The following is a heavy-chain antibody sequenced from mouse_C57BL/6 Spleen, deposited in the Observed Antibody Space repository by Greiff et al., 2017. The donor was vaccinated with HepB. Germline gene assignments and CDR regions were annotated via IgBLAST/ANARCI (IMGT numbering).Heavy chain of an antibody. CDR3: ARKGYDHAMDY. J-gene: IGHJ4*01. CDR2: IDPSDSET. Sequence: QVHVKQPGAELVRPGSSVKLSCKASGYTFTSYWMHWVKQRPIQGLEWIGNIDPSDSETHYNQKFKDKATLTVDKSSSTAYMQLSSLTSEDSAVYYCARKGYDHAMDYWGQGTSVTVSS. CDR1: GYTFTSYW. D-gene: IGHD2-3*01. V-gene: IGHV1-52*01.